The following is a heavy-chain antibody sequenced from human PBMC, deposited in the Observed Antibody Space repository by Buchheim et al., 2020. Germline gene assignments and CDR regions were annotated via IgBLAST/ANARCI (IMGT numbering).Heavy chain of an antibody. V-gene: IGHV3-23*01. J-gene: IGHJ4*02. CDR3: AKDTAEYYYDSSGSQEADY. D-gene: IGHD3-22*01. CDR1: GFTFSSYA. Sequence: EVQLLESGGGLVQPGGSLRLSCAASGFTFSSYAMSWVRQAPGKGLERVSAISGSGGSTYYADSVKGRFTISRDNSKHTLYLQMNSLRAENTAVYYCAKDTAEYYYDSSGSQEADYWGQGTL. CDR2: ISGSGGST.